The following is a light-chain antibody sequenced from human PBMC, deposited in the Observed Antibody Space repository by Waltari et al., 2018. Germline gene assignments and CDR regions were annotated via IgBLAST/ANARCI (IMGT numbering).Light chain of an antibody. J-gene: IGKJ1*01. V-gene: IGKV1-5*03. CDR1: QVIYNW. CDR2: KSS. Sequence: DIQMTQSPSTLSASVGDRVTITCRASQVIYNWLAWYQQRPGKAPTLLIHKSSDLESGVPSRFSGSGSGTEFTLTISSLQPDDFATYYCQQYNAYPWTFGQGTNVEIK. CDR3: QQYNAYPWT.